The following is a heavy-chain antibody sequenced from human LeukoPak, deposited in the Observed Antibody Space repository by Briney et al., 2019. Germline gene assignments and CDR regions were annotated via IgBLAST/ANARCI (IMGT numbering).Heavy chain of an antibody. D-gene: IGHD3-3*01. V-gene: IGHV3-23*01. Sequence: GGSLRLSCAASGFTFSDYALGWVRQAPGRGLEWVATLSGSGAGTYYSDSVQGRFTISRGNSKRTLFLQMNSLRAEDTAFYYCAKAELGVDTFFDYWGQGTLVTVSS. CDR2: LSGSGAGT. CDR1: GFTFSDYA. J-gene: IGHJ4*02. CDR3: AKAELGVDTFFDY.